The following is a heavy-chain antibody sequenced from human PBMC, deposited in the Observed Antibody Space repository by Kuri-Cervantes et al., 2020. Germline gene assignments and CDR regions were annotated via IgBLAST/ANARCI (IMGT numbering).Heavy chain of an antibody. V-gene: IGHV4-34*01. J-gene: IGHJ1*01. CDR2: INHSGST. CDR1: GGSFSGYY. Sequence: SETLSLTCAVYGGSFSGYYWSWIRQPPGKGLEWIGEINHSGSTNYNPSLKSRVTISVDTSKNQFSLKLSSVTAADTAVYYCARGRTPPTYYHDSSGYYRHAEYFQHWGQGTLVTVSS. D-gene: IGHD3-22*01. CDR3: ARGRTPPTYYHDSSGYYRHAEYFQH.